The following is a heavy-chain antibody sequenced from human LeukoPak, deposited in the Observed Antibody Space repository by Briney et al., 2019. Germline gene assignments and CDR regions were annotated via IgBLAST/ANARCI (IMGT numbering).Heavy chain of an antibody. J-gene: IGHJ5*02. D-gene: IGHD2-2*01. CDR2: INAGNGNT. Sequence: ASVKVSCKASGYTFTSYAMHWVRQAPGQRLEWMGWINAGNGNTKYSQKFQGRVTITRDTSTSTAYMELSSLRSEDTAVYYCARWEYCSSTSCSKNWFDPWGQGTLVTVSS. CDR3: ARWEYCSSTSCSKNWFDP. V-gene: IGHV1-3*01. CDR1: GYTFTSYA.